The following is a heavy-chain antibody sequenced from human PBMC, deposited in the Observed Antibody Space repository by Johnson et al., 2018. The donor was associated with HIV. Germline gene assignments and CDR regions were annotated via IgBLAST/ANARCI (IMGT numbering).Heavy chain of an antibody. CDR3: AKGGYDSEEAFDI. Sequence: MQLVESGGGVVQPGRSLRLSCAASGFTFDDYGVSWVRQAPGKGLEWVSGINWNGDSTDYADSVKGRFTISRDNAKNSLYLQMNSLRAEDTALYYCAKGGYDSEEAFDIWGQGTMVTVSS. J-gene: IGHJ3*02. D-gene: IGHD3-22*01. CDR2: INWNGDST. CDR1: GFTFDDYG. V-gene: IGHV3-20*04.